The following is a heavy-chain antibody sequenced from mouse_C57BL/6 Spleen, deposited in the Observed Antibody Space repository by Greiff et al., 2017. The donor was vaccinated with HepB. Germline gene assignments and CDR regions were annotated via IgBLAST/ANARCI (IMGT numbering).Heavy chain of an antibody. V-gene: IGHV1-26*01. D-gene: IGHD2-2*01. J-gene: IGHJ4*01. CDR1: GYTFTDYY. CDR2: INPNNGGT. CDR3: ARRGYDGRGYAMDY. Sequence: EVQLQQSGPELVKPGASVKISCKASGYTFTDYYMNWVKQSHGKSLEWIGDINPNNGGTSYNQKFKGKATLTVDKSSSTAYMELRSLTSDDSAVYYCARRGYDGRGYAMDYWGQGTSVTVSS.